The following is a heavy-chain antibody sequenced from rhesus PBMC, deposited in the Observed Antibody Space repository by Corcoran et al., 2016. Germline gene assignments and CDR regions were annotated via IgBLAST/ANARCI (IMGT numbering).Heavy chain of an antibody. D-gene: IGHD1-44*01. V-gene: IGHV2-95*01. J-gene: IGHJ4*01. CDR3: GRRWGY. CDR1: GFSITTTGNG. CDR2: IHWNDTK. Sequence: QVTLKESGPALVKPTQTLTLTCTFSGFSITTTGNGVGWFRQTPEKALGWLASIHWNDTKFCSPTLKTRHTITKDTTKNQGVLTQANMEPVGATTDYCGRRWGYWGQVVLGTVTS.